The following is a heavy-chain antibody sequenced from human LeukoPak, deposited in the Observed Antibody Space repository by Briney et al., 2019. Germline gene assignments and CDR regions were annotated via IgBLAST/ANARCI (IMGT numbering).Heavy chain of an antibody. CDR2: INHSGST. CDR3: ARGAGYGGYSFDY. CDR1: GGSFSGYY. V-gene: IGHV4-34*01. J-gene: IGHJ4*02. Sequence: SETLSLTCAVYGGSFSGYYWSWIRQPPGKGLEWIGEINHSGSTNYNPSLKSRVTISVDTSKNQFSLKLSSVTAADTAVYYCARGAGYGGYSFDYWGQGTLVTVSS. D-gene: IGHD4-17*01.